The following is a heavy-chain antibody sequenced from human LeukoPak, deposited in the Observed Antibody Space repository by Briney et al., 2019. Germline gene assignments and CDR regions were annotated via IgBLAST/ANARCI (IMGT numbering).Heavy chain of an antibody. CDR1: GGPISSYY. V-gene: IGHV4-59*12. CDR3: AGDLRNYFDY. J-gene: IGHJ4*02. D-gene: IGHD4-17*01. CDR2: IYYSGST. Sequence: PSETLSLTFTVSGGPISSYYWSWIRQPPGKGLEWIGYIYYSGSTYYNPSLKSRVTISVDRSKNQFSLKLSSVTAADTAVYYCAGDLRNYFDYWGQGTLVTVSS.